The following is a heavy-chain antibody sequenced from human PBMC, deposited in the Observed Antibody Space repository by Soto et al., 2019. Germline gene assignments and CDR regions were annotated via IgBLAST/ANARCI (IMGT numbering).Heavy chain of an antibody. V-gene: IGHV3-73*01. Sequence: VGSLRLSCVASGFTFSGSGIHWVRQAPGKGLEWVGRIRTKANNHATFYGESVKGRFTISRDDSKNTAYLQMDSLKIDDTAIYYCSRGWDFWSGHLTHWGQGTLVTVSS. D-gene: IGHD3-3*01. CDR1: GFTFSGSG. CDR2: IRTKANNHAT. J-gene: IGHJ4*02. CDR3: SRGWDFWSGHLTH.